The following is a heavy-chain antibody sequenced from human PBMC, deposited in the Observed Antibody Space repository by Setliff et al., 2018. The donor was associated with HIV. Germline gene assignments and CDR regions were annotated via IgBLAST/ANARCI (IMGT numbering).Heavy chain of an antibody. CDR2: IYHSGST. CDR1: GGSFSGYC. Sequence: SETLSLTCAVYGGSFSGYCWSWIRQPPGKGLEWIGSIYHSGSTYYNPSLKSRVTISVDTSKNQFSLRLGSVTAADTAVYYCASAGAWQRNALDIWGQGTMVTVSS. V-gene: IGHV4-34*01. CDR3: ASAGAWQRNALDI. J-gene: IGHJ3*02. D-gene: IGHD5-12*01.